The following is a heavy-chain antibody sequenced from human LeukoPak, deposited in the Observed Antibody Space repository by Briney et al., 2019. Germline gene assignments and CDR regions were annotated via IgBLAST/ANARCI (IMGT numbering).Heavy chain of an antibody. V-gene: IGHV3-30*04. Sequence: GGSLRLSCAASGFSLTSYAMHWVRQAPGKGLEWVAFSSYDGIVKYYADSVKGRFTISGDNSKNTVHLQMNSLRAEDTAVYYCARDSSAFDIWGQGTMVTVSS. CDR1: GFSLTSYA. CDR3: ARDSSAFDI. CDR2: SSYDGIVK. J-gene: IGHJ3*02.